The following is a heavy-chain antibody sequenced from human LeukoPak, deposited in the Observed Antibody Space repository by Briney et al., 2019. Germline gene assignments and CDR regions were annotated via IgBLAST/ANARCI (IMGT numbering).Heavy chain of an antibody. V-gene: IGHV4-59*08. CDR3: ARLKGYSSGWYPSYYFDY. CDR2: IYYTGST. CDR1: GGSISSSY. D-gene: IGHD6-19*01. J-gene: IGHJ4*02. Sequence: RTSETLSLTCTVSGGSISSSYWSWIRQPPGKGLEWIGYIYYTGSTNYNPSLKSRVTISVDTSKNQFSLKLSSVTAADTAVYYCARLKGYSSGWYPSYYFDYWGQGTLVTVSS.